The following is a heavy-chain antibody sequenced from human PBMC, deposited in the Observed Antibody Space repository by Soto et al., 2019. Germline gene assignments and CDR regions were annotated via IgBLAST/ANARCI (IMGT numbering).Heavy chain of an antibody. CDR2: ISSRSSYI. Sequence: PGGSLRLSCAASGFSFSSYSMNWVRQAPGKGLGWVSSISSRSSYIYYADSVKGRFTISRDNAKNSLFLQMNSLRAEDTALYYCARDGSYYDSSGYHYEVQDFWGQGTLVTVSS. CDR3: ARDGSYYDSSGYHYEVQDF. D-gene: IGHD3-22*01. CDR1: GFSFSSYS. V-gene: IGHV3-21*01. J-gene: IGHJ4*02.